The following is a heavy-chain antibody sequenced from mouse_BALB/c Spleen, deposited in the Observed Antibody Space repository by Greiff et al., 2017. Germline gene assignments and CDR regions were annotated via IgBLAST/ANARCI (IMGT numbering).Heavy chain of an antibody. CDR1: GYSFTGYF. CDR3: ARTSYYAMDY. V-gene: IGHV1-20*02. J-gene: IGHJ4*01. CDR2: INPYNGDT. Sequence: VQLQQSGPELVKPGASVKISCKASGYSFTGYFMNWVMQSHGKSLEWIGRINPYNGDTFYNQKFKGKATLTVDKSSSTAHMELRSLASEDSAVYYCARTSYYAMDYWGQGTSVTVSS.